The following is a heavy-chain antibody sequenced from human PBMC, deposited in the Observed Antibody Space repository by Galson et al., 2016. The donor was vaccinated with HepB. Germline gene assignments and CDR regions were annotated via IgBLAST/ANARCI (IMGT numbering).Heavy chain of an antibody. CDR2: ISYDGSNK. J-gene: IGHJ6*03. D-gene: IGHD3-16*02. CDR1: GFTFSIYA. CDR3: AKERHPYSYYYMDV. V-gene: IGHV3-30-3*01. Sequence: SLRLSCAASGFTFSIYAMHWVRQAPGKGLEWVAVISYDGSNKYYADSVKGRFTISRDNSKNTLYLQMNSLRAEDTAVYYCAKERHPYSYYYMDVWGKGTTVTVSS.